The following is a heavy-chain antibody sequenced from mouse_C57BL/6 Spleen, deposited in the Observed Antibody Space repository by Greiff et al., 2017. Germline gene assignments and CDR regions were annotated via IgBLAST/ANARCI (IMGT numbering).Heavy chain of an antibody. CDR1: GYTFTDYN. J-gene: IGHJ3*01. CDR2: INPNNGGT. Sequence: EVKLVESGPELVKPGASVKIPCKASGYTFTDYNMDWVKQSHGKSLEWIGDINPNNGGTIYNQKFKGKATLTVDKSSSTAYMELRSLTSEDTAVYYCARLGYGNYEWAWFAYWGQGTLVTVSA. D-gene: IGHD2-10*02. CDR3: ARLGYGNYEWAWFAY. V-gene: IGHV1-18*01.